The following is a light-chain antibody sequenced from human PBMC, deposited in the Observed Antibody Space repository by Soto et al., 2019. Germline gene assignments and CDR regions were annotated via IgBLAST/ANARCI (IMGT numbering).Light chain of an antibody. J-gene: IGKJ1*01. V-gene: IGKV1-5*03. CDR1: QSISTW. CDR3: QQYDSYPWT. CDR2: RAS. Sequence: DIQMTQSPSSLSASVGDRVTITCRASQSISTWLAWFQQKPGKAPKLLIYRASSQGGGAPSRFSGSGAGTEFTLTSSSLQPDDCATYYGQQYDSYPWTFGQGTKVEIK.